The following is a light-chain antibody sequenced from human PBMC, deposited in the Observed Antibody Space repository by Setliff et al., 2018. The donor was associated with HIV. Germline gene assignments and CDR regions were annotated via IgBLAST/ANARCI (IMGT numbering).Light chain of an antibody. CDR3: CSFAGDTIYVL. J-gene: IGLJ2*01. CDR1: SSDIGNSNL. CDR2: EAT. V-gene: IGLV2-23*01. Sequence: LTQPASVSGSPGQSITISCTGTSSDIGNSNLVSWYQQHPGKAPKLIIYEATQRPSGFSNRFSGSKSGNTASLTISGLQAEDEADYYCCSFAGDTIYVLFGGGTKVTVL.